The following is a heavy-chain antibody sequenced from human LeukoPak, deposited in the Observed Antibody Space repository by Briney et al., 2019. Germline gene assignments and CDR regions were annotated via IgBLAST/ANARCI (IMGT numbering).Heavy chain of an antibody. CDR3: ARDGWQLVYYYYYMDV. CDR1: GFSFSSFS. CDR2: ISYDGSNK. V-gene: IGHV3-30*03. Sequence: GGSLRLSCAASGFSFSSFSMNWVRQAPGKGLEWVAVISYDGSNKYYADSVKGRFTISRDNSKNSLYLQMNSPRVEDTAVYYCARDGWQLVYYYYYMDVWGKGTTVTVSS. J-gene: IGHJ6*03. D-gene: IGHD6-13*01.